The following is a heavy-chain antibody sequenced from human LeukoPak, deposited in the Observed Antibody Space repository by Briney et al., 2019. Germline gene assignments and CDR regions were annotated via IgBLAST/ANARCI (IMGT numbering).Heavy chain of an antibody. D-gene: IGHD1-26*01. Sequence: ASVKVSCKASGYTFIGYYMHWVRQAPGQGLEWMGWINPNSGGTNYAQKFQGRVTMTRDTSISTAYMELSRLRSDDTAVYYCARRGILVRPFDYWGQGTLVTVSS. CDR2: INPNSGGT. CDR1: GYTFIGYY. J-gene: IGHJ4*02. CDR3: ARRGILVRPFDY. V-gene: IGHV1-2*02.